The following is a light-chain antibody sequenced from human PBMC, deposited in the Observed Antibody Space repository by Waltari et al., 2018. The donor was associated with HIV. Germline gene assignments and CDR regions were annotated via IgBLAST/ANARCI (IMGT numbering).Light chain of an antibody. J-gene: IGLJ1*01. CDR1: DGDIDSDF. V-gene: IGLV2-14*01. CDR3: CSFMRGRQAFYV. CDR2: EAY. Sequence: QSALSQPASVSGSPGQSITISCTGTDGDIDSDFVSWYQHHPGAAPKLIIYEAYHRASGISDRLSASKSGKTASLTISGLRSEDEADYYCCSFMRGRQAFYVFGTGTKVTVL.